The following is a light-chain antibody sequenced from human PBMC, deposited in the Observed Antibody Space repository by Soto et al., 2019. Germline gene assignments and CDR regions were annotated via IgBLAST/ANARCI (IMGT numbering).Light chain of an antibody. J-gene: IGKJ2*01. CDR3: QQHYSTPRT. Sequence: DIVMTQSPDSLAVSLGERATINCKSSQSVLYSSNNKNYLAWYQQKPGQPPKLLIYWASTRESGVPDRFSGSGSGIDFTLTISSLQAEDVAVYYCQQHYSTPRTFGQGTKLDIK. CDR2: WAS. CDR1: QSVLYSSNNKNY. V-gene: IGKV4-1*01.